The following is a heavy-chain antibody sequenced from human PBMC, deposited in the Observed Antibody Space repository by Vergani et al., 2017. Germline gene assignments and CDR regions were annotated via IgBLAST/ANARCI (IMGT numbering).Heavy chain of an antibody. Sequence: QVLLQESGPGLVKPSQTLSLTCTVSGGSITSASYYWSWIRQPAGKGLEWIGRIYISGSTNYNPSLKSRVTLSVDTSKNQFSLKLSSVTAADTAVYYCARTYYYGSGSSDDAFDFSGQGTKVTVSS. D-gene: IGHD3-10*01. CDR3: ARTYYYGSGSSDDAFDF. J-gene: IGHJ3*01. CDR2: IYISGST. V-gene: IGHV4-61*02. CDR1: GGSITSASYY.